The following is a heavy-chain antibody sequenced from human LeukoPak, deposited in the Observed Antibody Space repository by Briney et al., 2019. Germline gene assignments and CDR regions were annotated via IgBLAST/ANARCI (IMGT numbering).Heavy chain of an antibody. V-gene: IGHV3-23*01. CDR3: AKDPGYEDYFDY. Sequence: SGGSLRLSCAASGFTFSSYAMSWVRQAPGKGLEWVSAISGSGGSTYYADSVKGRFTISRDNSKNTLYLQMNSLRAEDTAVYYCAKDPGYEDYFDYWGQGTLVTVSS. CDR2: ISGSGGST. D-gene: IGHD5-12*01. CDR1: GFTFSSYA. J-gene: IGHJ4*02.